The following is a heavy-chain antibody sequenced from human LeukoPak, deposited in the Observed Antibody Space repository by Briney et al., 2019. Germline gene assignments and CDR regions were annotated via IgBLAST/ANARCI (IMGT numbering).Heavy chain of an antibody. D-gene: IGHD3-10*01. V-gene: IGHV3-33*01. CDR3: ARDEYYYGSGSYSYYFDY. CDR1: GFTFSSYG. J-gene: IGHJ4*01. CDR2: IWYDGSNK. Sequence: GRSLRLSCAASGFTFSSYGMHWVRQAPGKGLEWVAVIWYDGSNKYYADSVKGRFTISRDNSKNTLYLQMNSLRAEDTAVYYCARDEYYYGSGSYSYYFDYWGRGTLVTVSS.